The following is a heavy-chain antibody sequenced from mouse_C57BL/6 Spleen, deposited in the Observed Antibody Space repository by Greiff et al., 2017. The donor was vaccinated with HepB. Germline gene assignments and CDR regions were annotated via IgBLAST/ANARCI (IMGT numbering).Heavy chain of an antibody. CDR1: GYTFTSYG. CDR3: ARGGITAVVAYYFDY. V-gene: IGHV1-81*01. J-gene: IGHJ2*01. D-gene: IGHD1-1*01. CDR2: IYPRSGNT. Sequence: QVQLQQSGAELARPGASVKLSCKASGYTFTSYGISWVKQRTGQGLEWIGEIYPRSGNTYYNEKFKGKATLTADKSSSTAYMELRSLTSEDSAVYVCARGGITAVVAYYFDYWGQGTTLTVSS.